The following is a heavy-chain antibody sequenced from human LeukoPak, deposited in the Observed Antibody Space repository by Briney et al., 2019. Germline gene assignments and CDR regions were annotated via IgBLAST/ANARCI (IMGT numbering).Heavy chain of an antibody. J-gene: IGHJ4*02. CDR1: GGSISSGDYY. CDR3: ARVSYDSSGYRLDY. V-gene: IGHV4-30-4*01. Sequence: SETLSLTCTVSGGSISSGDYYWSWIRQPPGKGLELIGYIYYSGSTYYNPSLKSRVTISVDTTKNQFSLKLSSVTPADTAVYYCARVSYDSSGYRLDYWGQGTLVTVSS. CDR2: IYYSGST. D-gene: IGHD3-22*01.